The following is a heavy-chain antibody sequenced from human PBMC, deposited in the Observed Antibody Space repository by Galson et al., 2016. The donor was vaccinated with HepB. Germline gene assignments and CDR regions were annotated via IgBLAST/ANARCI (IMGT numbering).Heavy chain of an antibody. Sequence: SLRLSCAASGFTFSDYYMNWVRQAPGKGLEWVSYISSSGRHTDYADSVKGRFTISRDNAKNSLYLQMNSLRAEDTAVYYCVNRRYSSSWYDSWGQGTLVTVSS. V-gene: IGHV3-11*03. CDR3: VNRRYSSSWYDS. D-gene: IGHD2-2*01. CDR1: GFTFSDYY. J-gene: IGHJ5*01. CDR2: ISSSGRHT.